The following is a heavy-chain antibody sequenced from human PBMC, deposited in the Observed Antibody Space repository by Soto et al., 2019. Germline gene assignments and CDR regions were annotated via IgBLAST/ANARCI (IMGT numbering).Heavy chain of an antibody. D-gene: IGHD5-18*01. CDR1: GGSISSSSYY. CDR3: ARFMPRGYSYVRPRDAFDI. CDR2: IYYSGST. V-gene: IGHV4-39*01. Sequence: SETLSLTCTVSGGSISSSSYYWGWIRQPPGKGLEWIGSIYYSGSTYYNPSLKSRVTISVDTSENQFSLKLSSVTAADTAVYYCARFMPRGYSYVRPRDAFDIWGQGTMVTVSS. J-gene: IGHJ3*02.